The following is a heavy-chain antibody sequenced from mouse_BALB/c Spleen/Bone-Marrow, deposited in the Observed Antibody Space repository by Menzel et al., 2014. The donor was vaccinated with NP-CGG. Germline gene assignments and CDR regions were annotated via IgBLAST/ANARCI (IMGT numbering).Heavy chain of an antibody. CDR3: TRLPH. Sequence: QVQLQQPGAELVKPGASVKLSCKASGYTFTSYYMYWVKQRPGQGLEWIGEINPSNGGTNFNEKFKSRATLTVDKSSSTAYMQLSSLTSEDSVVYYCTRLPHWGQGTSVTVSS. CDR1: GYTFTSYY. D-gene: IGHD5-1*01. CDR2: INPSNGGT. J-gene: IGHJ4*01. V-gene: IGHV1S81*02.